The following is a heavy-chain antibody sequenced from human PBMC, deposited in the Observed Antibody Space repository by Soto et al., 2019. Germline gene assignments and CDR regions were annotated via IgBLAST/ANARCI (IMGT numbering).Heavy chain of an antibody. Sequence: PGESLKISCKGSGYSFTSYWIGWVRQMPGKGLEWMGIIYPGDSDTRYSPSFQGQVTISADKSISTAYLQWSSLKASDTAMYYCARQGSSGYYSTYFDYWGQGTLVTVSS. CDR3: ARQGSSGYYSTYFDY. CDR2: IYPGDSDT. CDR1: GYSFTSYW. V-gene: IGHV5-51*01. J-gene: IGHJ4*02. D-gene: IGHD3-22*01.